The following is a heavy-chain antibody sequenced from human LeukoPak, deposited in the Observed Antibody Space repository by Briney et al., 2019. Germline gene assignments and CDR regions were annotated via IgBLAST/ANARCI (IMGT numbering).Heavy chain of an antibody. CDR1: GFTFSSYA. J-gene: IGHJ4*02. CDR3: AKDLVVTGRFDY. D-gene: IGHD2-21*02. CDR2: ISGSGGST. V-gene: IGHV3-23*01. Sequence: GGSLRLSCAASGFTFSSYAMSWVRQAPGKGLEWVSAISGSGGSTYYADSVKGRFTISRDDSKNTLYLQMNSLRAEDTAVYYCAKDLVVTGRFDYWGQGTLVTVSS.